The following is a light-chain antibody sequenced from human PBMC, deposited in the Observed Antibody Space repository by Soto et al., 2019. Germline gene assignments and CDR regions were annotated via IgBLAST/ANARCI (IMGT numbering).Light chain of an antibody. Sequence: EIVLTQSPGTLSLSPGERATLSCRASQSVSSDYLAWYQQKSGHAPRLLIYGASSGATGIPDRFSGSGSGTDFTLTISRLEPEDFAVYYCQQYGTSGTWTFGQGTKVDI. J-gene: IGKJ1*01. CDR2: GAS. V-gene: IGKV3-20*01. CDR1: QSVSSDY. CDR3: QQYGTSGTWT.